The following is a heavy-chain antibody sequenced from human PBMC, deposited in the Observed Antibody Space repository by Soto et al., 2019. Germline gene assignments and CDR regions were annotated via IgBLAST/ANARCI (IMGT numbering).Heavy chain of an antibody. CDR3: ARESEDLTSNFDY. V-gene: IGHV3-21*06. J-gene: IGHJ4*02. Sequence: EVQLVESGGGLVKPGGSLRLSRAASGFTFTRYSMNWVLQAPGKGLEWVSSISSTTNYIYYGDSMKGRFTISRDNAKNSPYLEMNSLRAEDTAVYYCARESEDLTSNFDYWGQGTLVTVSS. CDR2: ISSTTNYI. CDR1: GFTFTRYS.